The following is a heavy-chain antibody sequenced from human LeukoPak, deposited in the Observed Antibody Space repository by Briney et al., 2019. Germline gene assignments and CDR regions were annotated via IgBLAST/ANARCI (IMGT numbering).Heavy chain of an antibody. CDR2: IRSKAYGGTT. CDR3: TRVRIAARRYYYYGMDV. J-gene: IGHJ6*02. CDR1: GFTVSSNY. D-gene: IGHD6-6*01. V-gene: IGHV3-49*04. Sequence: GGSLRLSCAVSGFTVSSNYMNWVRQAPGKGLEWVGFIRSKAYGGTTEYAASVKGRFTISRDDSKSIAYLQMNSLKTEDTAVYYCTRVRIAARRYYYYGMDVWGQGTTVTVSS.